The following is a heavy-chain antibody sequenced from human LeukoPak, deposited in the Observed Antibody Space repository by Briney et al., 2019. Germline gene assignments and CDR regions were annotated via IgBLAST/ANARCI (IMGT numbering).Heavy chain of an antibody. Sequence: ASVKVSCKASGYTFTNYDINWVRQATGQGLEWMGWMNPNSGNTGYAQKFQGRVTITRNTSISTAYMELSSLRSEDTAVYYCARVGDPVAFDIWGQGTMVTVSS. CDR1: GYTFTNYD. CDR3: ARVGDPVAFDI. J-gene: IGHJ3*02. CDR2: MNPNSGNT. V-gene: IGHV1-8*03. D-gene: IGHD3-16*01.